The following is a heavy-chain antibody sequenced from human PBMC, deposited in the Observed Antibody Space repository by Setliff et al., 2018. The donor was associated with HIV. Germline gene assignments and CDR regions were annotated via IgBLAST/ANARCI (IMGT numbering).Heavy chain of an antibody. CDR3: ARAEGDAYNSLPYFDS. V-gene: IGHV4-38-2*01. CDR2: IYHSGST. CDR1: GYSISSGYY. D-gene: IGHD1-1*01. J-gene: IGHJ4*02. Sequence: SETLSLTCAVSGYSISSGYYWGWIRQPPGKGLEWFGSIYHSGSTYYNPSLKSRVTISVDTSKNQFSLKLRSVTAADTAVYYCARAEGDAYNSLPYFDSWGPGALVTVSS.